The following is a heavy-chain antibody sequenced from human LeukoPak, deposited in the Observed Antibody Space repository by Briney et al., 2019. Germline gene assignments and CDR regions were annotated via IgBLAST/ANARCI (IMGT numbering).Heavy chain of an antibody. D-gene: IGHD5-18*01. CDR2: ISAYNGNT. CDR3: ARGVDTAMVPPVY. V-gene: IGHV1-18*01. J-gene: IGHJ4*02. Sequence: ASVKVSCKASGYIFTSYGITWVRQAPGQGLEWMGWISAYNGNTNYAQKLQGRVIMTTDTSTSTVYMELSSLRSEDTAVYYCARGVDTAMVPPVYWGQGTLVTVSS. CDR1: GYIFTSYG.